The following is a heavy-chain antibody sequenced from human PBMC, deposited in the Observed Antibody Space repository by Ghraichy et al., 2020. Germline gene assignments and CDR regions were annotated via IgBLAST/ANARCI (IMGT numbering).Heavy chain of an antibody. V-gene: IGHV3-21*01. CDR2: ISSSSSYI. CDR1: GFTFSSYS. Sequence: GESLRLSCAASGFTFSSYSMNWVRQAPGKGLEWVSSISSSSSYIYYADSVKGRFTISRDNAKNSLYLQMNSLRAEDTAVYYCASLPSVRYFDWSPEWYGDYWGQGTLVTVSS. J-gene: IGHJ4*02. CDR3: ASLPSVRYFDWSPEWYGDY. D-gene: IGHD3-9*01.